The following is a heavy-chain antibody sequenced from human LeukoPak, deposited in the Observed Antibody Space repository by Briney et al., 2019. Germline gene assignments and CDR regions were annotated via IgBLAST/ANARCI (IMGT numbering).Heavy chain of an antibody. J-gene: IGHJ4*02. Sequence: PGGSLRLSCAASGFTFSSYAMHWVRQAPGKGLEWVAVISYDGSNKYYADSVKGRFTISRDNSKNTLYLQMNSLRAEDTAVYYCARGGTVVPAASGYWGQGTLVTVSS. D-gene: IGHD2-2*01. V-gene: IGHV3-30-3*01. CDR2: ISYDGSNK. CDR3: ARGGTVVPAASGY. CDR1: GFTFSSYA.